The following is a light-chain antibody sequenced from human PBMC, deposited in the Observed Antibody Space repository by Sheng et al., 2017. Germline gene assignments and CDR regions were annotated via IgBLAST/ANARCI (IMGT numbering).Light chain of an antibody. J-gene: IGKJ4*01. CDR1: QSVSSY. CDR3: QQRSNWPT. Sequence: EIVLTQFPGTLSLSPGDRATLSCRASQSVSSYLAWYQQKPGQAPRLLIYDASNRATGIPARFSGSGSETDFTLTISSLEPEDLAVYYCQQRSNWPTFGGGTKVEIK. V-gene: IGKV3-11*01. CDR2: DAS.